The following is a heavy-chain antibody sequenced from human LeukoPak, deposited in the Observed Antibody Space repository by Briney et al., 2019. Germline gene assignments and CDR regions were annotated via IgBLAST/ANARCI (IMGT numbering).Heavy chain of an antibody. D-gene: IGHD3-16*01. CDR1: GFSFPSYA. CDR3: AKGKINHDGAVEI. J-gene: IGHJ3*02. V-gene: IGHV3-23*01. CDR2: ITAGGVIT. Sequence: GGSLRLSCAASGFSFPSYALSWVRPAPRRGVGGVSLITAGGVITHYTDSVKGRFTISRDNSKNTLYLQMNSVRAEDTAVYYCAKGKINHDGAVEIWGQGTTVTVSS.